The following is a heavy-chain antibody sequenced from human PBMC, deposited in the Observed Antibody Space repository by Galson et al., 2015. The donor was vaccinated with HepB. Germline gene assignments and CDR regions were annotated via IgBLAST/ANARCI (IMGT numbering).Heavy chain of an antibody. Sequence: SLRLSCAVSGFTLDGHGMTWVRQAPGKGLEWVSGINWNGGSTGYADSVKGRFTVSRDNAKNSLYLQMSSLRDEDTALYYCARGRSTSCCRNWFDPWGQGTLVTVSS. V-gene: IGHV3-20*04. CDR2: INWNGGST. CDR3: ARGRSTSCCRNWFDP. J-gene: IGHJ5*02. D-gene: IGHD2-2*01. CDR1: GFTLDGHG.